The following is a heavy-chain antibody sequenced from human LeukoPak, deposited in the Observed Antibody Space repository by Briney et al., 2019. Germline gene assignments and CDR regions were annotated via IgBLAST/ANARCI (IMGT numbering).Heavy chain of an antibody. Sequence: PSETLSLTCTIFGSSISDNYYWGWIRRPPGKGLEWIGSIYHSGSTYYNPSLKSRVTLSVDTSNNHFSLKLRSVTAADTAVYYCARHNYYHFWSTLNWFDPWGQGTLVTVSP. CDR2: IYHSGST. CDR1: GSSISDNYY. D-gene: IGHD3-3*01. J-gene: IGHJ5*02. CDR3: ARHNYYHFWSTLNWFDP. V-gene: IGHV4-38-2*02.